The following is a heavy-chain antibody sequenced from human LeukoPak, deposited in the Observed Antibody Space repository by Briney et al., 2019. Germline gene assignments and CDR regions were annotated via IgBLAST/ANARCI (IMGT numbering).Heavy chain of an antibody. V-gene: IGHV4-38-2*01. D-gene: IGHD4-17*01. Sequence: SETLSLTCAVSGYSIRSGGYWGWIRQSPGKGLEWIASIYHSGSTHYNPSLKSRVTISVDTSKNQFSLMLSSVTAADTAVYYCARNRSVTTTPGFDHWGQGTLVTVSS. CDR2: IYHSGST. CDR3: ARNRSVTTTPGFDH. CDR1: GYSIRSGGY. J-gene: IGHJ4*02.